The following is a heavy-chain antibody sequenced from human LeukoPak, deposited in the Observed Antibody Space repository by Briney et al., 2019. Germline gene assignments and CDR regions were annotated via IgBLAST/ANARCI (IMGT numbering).Heavy chain of an antibody. CDR1: GGTFSSYA. D-gene: IGHD2-15*01. CDR2: IIPIFGTA. J-gene: IGHJ5*02. V-gene: IGHV1-69*05. CDR3: ARDQGRGYCSGGSCPTGWFDP. Sequence: GSSVKVSCKASGGTFSSYAISWVRQAPGQGLEWMGRIIPIFGTANYAQKFQGRVTITTDESTSTAYMELSSLRSEDTAVYYCARDQGRGYCSGGSCPTGWFDPWGQGTLVTVSS.